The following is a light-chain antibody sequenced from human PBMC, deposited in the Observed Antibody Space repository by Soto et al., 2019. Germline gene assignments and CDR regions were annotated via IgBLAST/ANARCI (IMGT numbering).Light chain of an antibody. J-gene: IGKJ5*01. CDR1: QRVSAN. CDR3: HQYRIWLPIT. Sequence: EIVMTQSPATLSVSPGERATLSCRASQRVSANFAWYQQKPGQAPRLLLYGASTRATAIPARFSGSGSGTEVTLTISSRQSEDVAVYYCHQYRIWLPITFGQGTRLDI. V-gene: IGKV3D-15*01. CDR2: GAS.